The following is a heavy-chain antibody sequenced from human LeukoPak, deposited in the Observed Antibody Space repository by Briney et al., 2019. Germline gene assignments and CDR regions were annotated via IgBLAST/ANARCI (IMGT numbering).Heavy chain of an antibody. J-gene: IGHJ4*02. CDR1: GYTFTGYY. D-gene: IGHD5-24*01. CDR2: INPSGGST. Sequence: ASVKVSCKASGYTFTGYYMHWVRQAPGQGLEWMGIINPSGGSTSFAQKFQGRVSMTRDMSTSTVYMELNSLRSEDKAVYYCARGGDGYSYFDKWGQGTLVTVSS. V-gene: IGHV1-46*01. CDR3: ARGGDGYSYFDK.